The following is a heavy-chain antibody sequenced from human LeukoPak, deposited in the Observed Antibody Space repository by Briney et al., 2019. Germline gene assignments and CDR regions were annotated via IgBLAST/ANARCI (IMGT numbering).Heavy chain of an antibody. J-gene: IGHJ6*02. D-gene: IGHD1-1*01. CDR2: INHSGST. V-gene: IGHV4-34*01. CDR3: ARGGTTGPHMYGLDV. CDR1: GGFFSDFY. Sequence: SETLSLTCAVYGGFFSDFYWSWIRQTPWKGLEWIGEINHSGSTNYNPSLKSRVIMSVDTSKSQFSLKLSSVTAADAALYYCARGGTTGPHMYGLDVWGPGTTATVSS.